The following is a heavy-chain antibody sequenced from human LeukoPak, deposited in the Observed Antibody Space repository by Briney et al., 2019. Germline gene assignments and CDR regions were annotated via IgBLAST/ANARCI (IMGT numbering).Heavy chain of an antibody. D-gene: IGHD4-23*01. V-gene: IGHV1-2*02. CDR1: GYTFTGYY. CDR2: INPNSGGT. CDR3: ASDYGGNRNWFDP. Sequence: ASVKVSCEAPGYTFTGYYIHSVRQAPREGLEWMGWINPNSGGTNYAQKCQGRVTMTRDTSISTAYMELSRLRSDDTAVYYCASDYGGNRNWFDPWGQGTLVTVSS. J-gene: IGHJ5*02.